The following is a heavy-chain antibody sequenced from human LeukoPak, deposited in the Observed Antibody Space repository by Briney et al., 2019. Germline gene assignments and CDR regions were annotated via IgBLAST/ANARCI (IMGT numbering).Heavy chain of an antibody. V-gene: IGHV3-23*01. D-gene: IGHD6-19*01. CDR2: IGGSGGRT. Sequence: GGSLRLSCAASGFTFRSYGMNWVRQAPGKGLEWVSGIGGSGGRTYYADSVQGRFTISRDNCKNTVDLQTNSLRAEDTAIYYCAKGRIAVAHYYGMDVWGQGTTVTVSS. CDR1: GFTFRSYG. CDR3: AKGRIAVAHYYGMDV. J-gene: IGHJ6*02.